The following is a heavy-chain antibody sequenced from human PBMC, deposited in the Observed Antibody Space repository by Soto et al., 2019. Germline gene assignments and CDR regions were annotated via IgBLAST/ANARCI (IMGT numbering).Heavy chain of an antibody. CDR1: GYTFTSYG. CDR3: ARDRNYDFWSGYYPRGYYYYGMDV. V-gene: IGHV1-18*01. Sequence: ASVKVSCKASGYTFTSYGISWVRQAPGQGLEWMGWISAYNGNTNYAQKLQGRVTMTTDTSTSTAYMELRSLRSDDTAVYYCARDRNYDFWSGYYPRGYYYYGMDVWGQGTTVTVSS. CDR2: ISAYNGNT. J-gene: IGHJ6*02. D-gene: IGHD3-3*01.